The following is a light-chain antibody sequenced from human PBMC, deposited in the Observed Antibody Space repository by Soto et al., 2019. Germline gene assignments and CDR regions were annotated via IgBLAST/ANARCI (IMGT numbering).Light chain of an antibody. V-gene: IGLV4-69*01. CDR3: QTWGTGIPWV. J-gene: IGLJ3*02. CDR1: SGHSSYA. CDR2: LNSDGSH. Sequence: QSVLTQSPSASASLGASVKLTCTLSSGHSSYAIAWHQQQSEKGPRYLMKLNSDGSHSKGDGIPDRFSGSSSGAERYLTISSLQSEDGADYYCQTWGTGIPWVFGGGTKLTVL.